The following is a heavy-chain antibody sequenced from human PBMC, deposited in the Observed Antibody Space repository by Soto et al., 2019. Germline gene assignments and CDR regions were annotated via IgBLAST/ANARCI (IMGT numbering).Heavy chain of an antibody. V-gene: IGHV4-39*01. J-gene: IGHJ4*02. CDR1: GGSISSSSYY. Sequence: QLQLRESGPGLVKPSETLSLTCTVSGGSISSSSYYWGWIRQPPGKGLEWIGSIYYSGSTYYNPSLTSRVTISVDTSKNQFSLKLSSVTAADTAVYYCARQADRAPTVVRFWGQGTLVTVSS. D-gene: IGHD4-17*01. CDR2: IYYSGST. CDR3: ARQADRAPTVVRF.